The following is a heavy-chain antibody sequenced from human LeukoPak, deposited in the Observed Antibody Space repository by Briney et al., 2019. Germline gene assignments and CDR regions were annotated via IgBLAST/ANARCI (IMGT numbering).Heavy chain of an antibody. CDR3: AKKGRQVVTPLDY. Sequence: GGSLRLSCAASGFTFSSYAMSWVRQAPGKGLEWVSAISGSGGSTYYADSVKGRFTISRDNSKNTLNLQMNSLRAEDTAVYYCAKKGRQVVTPLDYWGQGTLVTVSS. CDR1: GFTFSSYA. J-gene: IGHJ4*02. D-gene: IGHD2-21*02. CDR2: ISGSGGST. V-gene: IGHV3-23*01.